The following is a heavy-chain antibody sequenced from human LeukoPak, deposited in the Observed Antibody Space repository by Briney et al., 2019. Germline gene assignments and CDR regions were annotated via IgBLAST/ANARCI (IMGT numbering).Heavy chain of an antibody. CDR3: ARFAAGGTYSYYMDV. D-gene: IGHD3-10*01. V-gene: IGHV3-48*01. Sequence: PGGSLRLSCAASGFTFSSYTMNWVRQPPGKGLEWVSNIGTSSTTIYYADSVKGRFTISRGNAKNSLYLQMNSLRADDTAVYYCARFAAGGTYSYYMDVWGKGTTVTVSS. J-gene: IGHJ6*03. CDR1: GFTFSSYT. CDR2: IGTSSTTI.